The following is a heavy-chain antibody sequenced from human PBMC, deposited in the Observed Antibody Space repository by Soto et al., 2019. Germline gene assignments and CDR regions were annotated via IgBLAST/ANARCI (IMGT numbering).Heavy chain of an antibody. J-gene: IGHJ2*01. Sequence: SETLSLTCTVSGGSISSSSYYWGWIRQPPGKGLEWIGSIYYSGSTYYNPSLKSRVTISVDMSKNQFSLKLSSVTAADTAVYYCARSDSLGKTEPPTWYFDLWGRGTLVTVSS. D-gene: IGHD7-27*01. CDR1: GGSISSSSYY. CDR2: IYYSGST. V-gene: IGHV4-39*01. CDR3: ARSDSLGKTEPPTWYFDL.